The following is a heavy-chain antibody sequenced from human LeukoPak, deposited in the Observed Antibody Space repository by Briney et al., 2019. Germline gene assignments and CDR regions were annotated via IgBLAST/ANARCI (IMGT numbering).Heavy chain of an antibody. V-gene: IGHV1-69*04. CDR2: IIPILGIA. CDR3: ARLIVGATYYFDY. D-gene: IGHD1-26*01. J-gene: IGHJ4*02. Sequence: GASVKVSCKASGGTFSSYAISWVRQAPGQGLEWMGRIIPILGIANYAQKFQGRVTITADKSTSTAYMELRSLRSDDTAVYYCARLIVGATYYFDYWGQGTLVTVSS. CDR1: GGTFSSYA.